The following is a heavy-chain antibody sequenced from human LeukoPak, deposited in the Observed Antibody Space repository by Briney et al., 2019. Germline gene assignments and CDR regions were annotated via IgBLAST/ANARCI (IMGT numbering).Heavy chain of an antibody. V-gene: IGHV3-30-3*01. CDR2: ISYDGSNK. CDR1: GFTFSSYA. J-gene: IGHJ6*02. D-gene: IGHD6-6*01. CDR3: AREPDSSSSRYFSYGMDV. Sequence: PGGSLRLSCAASGFTFSSYAVPWVRQAPGKGLEWVALISYDGSNKYYADSVKGRFTISRDNSKNTLYLQMNSLRAEDTAVFYCAREPDSSSSRYFSYGMDVWGQGTTVTVSS.